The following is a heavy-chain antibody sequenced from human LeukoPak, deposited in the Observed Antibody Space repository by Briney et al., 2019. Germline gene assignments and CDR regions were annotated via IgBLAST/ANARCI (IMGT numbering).Heavy chain of an antibody. CDR2: ISSSGSTI. CDR1: GFTFSSYE. D-gene: IGHD6-13*01. Sequence: GGSLRLSCAASGFTFSSYEMNWVRQAPGKGLEWVSYISSSGSTIYHADSVKGRFTISRDNAKNSLYLQMNSLRAEDTAVCYCARHSIAAAGLLYYYYYMDVWGKGTTVTVSS. CDR3: ARHSIAAAGLLYYYYYMDV. J-gene: IGHJ6*03. V-gene: IGHV3-48*03.